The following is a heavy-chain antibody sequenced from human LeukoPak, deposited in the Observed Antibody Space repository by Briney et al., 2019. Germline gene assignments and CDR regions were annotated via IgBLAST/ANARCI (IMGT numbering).Heavy chain of an antibody. CDR3: ARGGTAVIAPYAFDI. D-gene: IGHD4-23*01. CDR2: IYYSGST. V-gene: IGHV4-59*01. CDR1: GGSISSYY. Sequence: PSETLSLTCTVSGGSISSYYWSWIRQPPGKGLEWIGYIYYSGSTNCNPFVKSRVAMSVDTSKKQFSLKLSSLTAADTAVYYCARGGTAVIAPYAFDIWGQGTMVTVSS. J-gene: IGHJ3*02.